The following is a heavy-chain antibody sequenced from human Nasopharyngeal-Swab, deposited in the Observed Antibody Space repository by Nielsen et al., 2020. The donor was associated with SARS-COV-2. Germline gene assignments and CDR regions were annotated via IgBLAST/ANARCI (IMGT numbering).Heavy chain of an antibody. J-gene: IGHJ4*02. CDR2: ISYDGSNK. Sequence: GGFLRLSCAASGFTFSSYAMHWVRQAPGKGLEWVAVISYDGSNKYYADSVKGRFTISRDNSKNTLYLQMNSLRAEDTAVYYCAKEEPVYSSGPYDYWGQGTLVTVSS. V-gene: IGHV3-30*04. CDR1: GFTFSSYA. CDR3: AKEEPVYSSGPYDY. D-gene: IGHD6-19*01.